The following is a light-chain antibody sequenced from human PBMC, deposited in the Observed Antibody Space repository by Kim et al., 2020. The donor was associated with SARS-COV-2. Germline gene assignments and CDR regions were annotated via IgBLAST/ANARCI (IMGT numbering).Light chain of an antibody. CDR3: PQSSGSPWA. CDR2: GTS. Sequence: EIVLTQSPGTLSLSPGERATLSCRASQSVSSSSLAWYQQKPGQAPRLLIYGTSSRATGIPDRFSGSGSGTDFTLTISRLEPEDFAVYYCPQSSGSPWAFG. V-gene: IGKV3-20*01. CDR1: QSVSSSS. J-gene: IGKJ1*01.